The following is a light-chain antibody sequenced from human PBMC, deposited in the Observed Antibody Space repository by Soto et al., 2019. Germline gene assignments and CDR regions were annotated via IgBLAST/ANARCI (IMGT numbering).Light chain of an antibody. V-gene: IGKV3-20*01. Sequence: EIVLTQSPGILSLSPGERATLSCRASQSVSNSYLAWYQQKPGQAPRLLMYAASNRATGIPGRFSGSGSGTDFTLTISRLEPEDFAVYYCQQFPTWTFGQGTKVEIK. J-gene: IGKJ1*01. CDR2: AAS. CDR3: QQFPTWT. CDR1: QSVSNSY.